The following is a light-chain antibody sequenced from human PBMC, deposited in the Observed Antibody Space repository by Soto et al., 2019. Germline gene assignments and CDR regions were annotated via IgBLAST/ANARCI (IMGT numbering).Light chain of an antibody. V-gene: IGLV2-14*01. CDR1: SSDVGGYHC. CDR2: EVS. J-gene: IGLJ2*01. Sequence: QSALTQPASVSGSPGQSVTISCTGTSSDVGGYHCVSWYQQYPGAAPKLVISEVSNRPSGVSNRFSGSKSGNTASLTISGLQAEDEADYYCCLYTSSTTPVFGGGTKLTVL. CDR3: CLYTSSTTPV.